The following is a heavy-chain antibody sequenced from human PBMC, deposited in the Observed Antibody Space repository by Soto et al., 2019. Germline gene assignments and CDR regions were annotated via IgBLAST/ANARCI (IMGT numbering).Heavy chain of an antibody. CDR3: ARDQVGATGDY. D-gene: IGHD1-26*01. CDR1: GYTFTSYG. Sequence: QLQLVQSGAEVKKPGASVKVSCKASGYTFTSYGISWVRQAPGQGLEWMGWISAYNGNRNYAPKVQGRVTMTTDTSTTTAYMEVRSLGSDDTAVYYCARDQVGATGDYWGQGTLVTVSS. J-gene: IGHJ4*02. V-gene: IGHV1-18*01. CDR2: ISAYNGNR.